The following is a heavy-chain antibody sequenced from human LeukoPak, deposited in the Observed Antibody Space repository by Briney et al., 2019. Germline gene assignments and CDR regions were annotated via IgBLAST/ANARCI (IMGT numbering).Heavy chain of an antibody. CDR2: IYPGDSDI. V-gene: IGHV5-51*01. CDR1: GNSFTTYW. Sequence: GESLKISCKGSGNSFTTYWIAWVRQMPGKGLEWMGIIYPGDSDIRYSPSFQGQVTISADKSISTAYLQWSSLKASDTAMYYCARGPHSWGFFDYWGQGTLVTVSS. D-gene: IGHD7-27*01. CDR3: ARGPHSWGFFDY. J-gene: IGHJ4*02.